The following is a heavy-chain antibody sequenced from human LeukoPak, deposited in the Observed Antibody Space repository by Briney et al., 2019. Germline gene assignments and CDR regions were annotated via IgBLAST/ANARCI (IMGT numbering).Heavy chain of an antibody. Sequence: SETLSLTSTVSGGSISSYYWSWIRQPPGKGLEWIGYIYSSGSTNYNPSLQIRVTIFSGTSKNQFSLKLISVTAADTAVYYCARSELTVTSPFFFDYWGQGTLVTVSS. CDR3: ARSELTVTSPFFFDY. V-gene: IGHV4-59*01. CDR2: IYSSGST. CDR1: GGSISSYY. J-gene: IGHJ4*02. D-gene: IGHD4-17*01.